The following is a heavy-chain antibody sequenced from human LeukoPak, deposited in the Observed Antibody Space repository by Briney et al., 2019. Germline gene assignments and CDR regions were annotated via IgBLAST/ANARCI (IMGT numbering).Heavy chain of an antibody. V-gene: IGHV3-23*01. CDR2: ISGSGGST. J-gene: IGHJ6*02. Sequence: GGSLRLSCAASGFTFSSYAMSWVRQAPGKGLEWVSGISGSGGSTYYADSVKGRFTISRDFSKNTLHLQMNSLRAEDTAVYYCAKDLTVTITYGFDVWGQGTTVTVSS. D-gene: IGHD4-17*01. CDR3: AKDLTVTITYGFDV. CDR1: GFTFSSYA.